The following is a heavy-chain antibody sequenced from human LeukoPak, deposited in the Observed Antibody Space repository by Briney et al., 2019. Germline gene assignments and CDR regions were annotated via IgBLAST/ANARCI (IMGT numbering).Heavy chain of an antibody. CDR2: VIPIFGTA. CDR3: AISTDRYTAMASFQDV. V-gene: IGHV1-69*13. CDR1: GGTFSSYA. Sequence: SVKVSCKASGGTFSSYAISWVRQAPGQGLEWMGGVIPIFGTANYAQKFQGRVSITADESTSTAYMELSSLRSEDTAVYYCAISTDRYTAMASFQDVWGKGTTVTVSS. J-gene: IGHJ6*04. D-gene: IGHD5-18*01.